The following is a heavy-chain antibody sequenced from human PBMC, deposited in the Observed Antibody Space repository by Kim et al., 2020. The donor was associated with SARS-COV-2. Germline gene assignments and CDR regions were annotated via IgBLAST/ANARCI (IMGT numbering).Heavy chain of an antibody. CDR3: ARVEATVTNRYPYYYYYYMDV. Sequence: GWSLRLSCAASGFTFSSYWMHWVRQAPGKGLVWVSRINSDGSSTSYADSVKGRFTISRDNAKNTLYLQMNSLRAEDTAVYYCARVEATVTNRYPYYYYYYMDVWGKGTTVTVSS. V-gene: IGHV3-74*01. CDR1: GFTFSSYW. CDR2: INSDGSST. J-gene: IGHJ6*03. D-gene: IGHD4-4*01.